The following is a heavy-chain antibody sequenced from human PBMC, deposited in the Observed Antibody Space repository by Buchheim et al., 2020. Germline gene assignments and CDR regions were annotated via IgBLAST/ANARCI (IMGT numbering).Heavy chain of an antibody. J-gene: IGHJ4*02. CDR3: AREGFGGSFDY. CDR2: GRNKANNILT. D-gene: IGHD4-23*01. V-gene: IGHV3-72*01. Sequence: EVQLVECGGGLAQPGGSLRLSCAASGFSVSDHYMDWVRQAAGKGLEWVGRGRNKANNILTLHAASVKGTLTISRDDSKKSVDLQMNSLKTEDTAVYFCAREGFGGSFDYWGQG. CDR1: GFSVSDHY.